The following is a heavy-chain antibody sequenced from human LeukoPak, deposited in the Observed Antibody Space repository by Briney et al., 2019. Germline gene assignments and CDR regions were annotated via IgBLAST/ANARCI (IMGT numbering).Heavy chain of an antibody. CDR2: MNPNSGNT. D-gene: IGHD6-13*01. CDR3: ARIAAAGNRRLNY. Sequence: ASVTVSCKASGYTFTSYDINWVRQATGQGLELMGWMNPNSGNTGYAQKFQGRITMTRNTSISTAYMELSSLTSEDTAVYYCARIAAAGNRRLNYWGQGTLVTVSS. V-gene: IGHV1-8*01. CDR1: GYTFTSYD. J-gene: IGHJ4*02.